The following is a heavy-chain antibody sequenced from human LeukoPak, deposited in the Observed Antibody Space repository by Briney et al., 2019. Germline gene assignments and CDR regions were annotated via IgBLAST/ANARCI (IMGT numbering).Heavy chain of an antibody. V-gene: IGHV3-23*01. Sequence: HSGGSLRLSCAASGFTFSSYAMSWVRQAPGKGLEWVSAISGSGGSTYYADSVKGRFTISRDNSKNTLYLQMNSLRAEDTAVYYCAKDPATVLRGYSYGHFDYWGQGTLVTVSS. CDR2: ISGSGGST. CDR1: GFTFSSYA. D-gene: IGHD5-18*01. J-gene: IGHJ4*02. CDR3: AKDPATVLRGYSYGHFDY.